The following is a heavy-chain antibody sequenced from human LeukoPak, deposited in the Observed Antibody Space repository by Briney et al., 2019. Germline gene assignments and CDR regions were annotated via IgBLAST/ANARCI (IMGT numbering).Heavy chain of an antibody. D-gene: IGHD4-11*01. V-gene: IGHV1-2*02. CDR1: GYTFTGYY. CDR2: INXXXXGT. Sequence: ASVKVSCKASGYTFTGYYIHWXXXAPGXXXXXXXWINXXXXGTXXXXXFQXXXXXXXXXSISTGYMELRRLRSDDTXVYYCAAAXDLDYNMISDYWGQGTLVTVSS. CDR3: AAAXDLDYNMISDY. J-gene: IGHJ4*02.